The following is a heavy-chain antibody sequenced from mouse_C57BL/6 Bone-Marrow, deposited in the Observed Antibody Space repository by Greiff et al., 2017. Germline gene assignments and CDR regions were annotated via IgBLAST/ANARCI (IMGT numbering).Heavy chain of an antibody. CDR3: ARRVYYFFMDY. CDR1: GYSFTDYN. V-gene: IGHV1-39*01. Sequence: EVQLQESGPELLEAGAVVKISCKASGYSFTDYNMNWVKPSNGKSLEWIGVINPNYGTTSYNQKFKGKATLTVDQSSSTAYMQLNSLTSEDSAVYYCARRVYYFFMDYWGQGTSVTVSS. D-gene: IGHD2-1*01. J-gene: IGHJ4*01. CDR2: INPNYGTT.